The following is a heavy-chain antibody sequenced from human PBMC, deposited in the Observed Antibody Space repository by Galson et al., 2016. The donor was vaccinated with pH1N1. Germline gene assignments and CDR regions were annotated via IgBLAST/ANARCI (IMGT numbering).Heavy chain of an antibody. V-gene: IGHV3-7*01. CDR1: GFTFSNYW. J-gene: IGHJ4*02. Sequence: SLRLSFAASGFTFSNYWMHWVRQVPGKGLEWVANIKEDGSETYYVDSVRGRFTISRDNAKNSLYLQMNSLRDEDTALYYCARAIGSRSAYWGQGTLVTVPS. CDR2: IKEDGSET. D-gene: IGHD3-16*02. CDR3: ARAIGSRSAY.